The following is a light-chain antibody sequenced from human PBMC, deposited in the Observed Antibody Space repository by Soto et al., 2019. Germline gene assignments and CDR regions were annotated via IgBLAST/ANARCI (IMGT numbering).Light chain of an antibody. J-gene: IGKJ2*01. CDR1: QSISSW. CDR2: DAS. V-gene: IGKV1-5*01. Sequence: DIRMTQSPSTLSASVGDRVTITCRASQSISSWLAWYQQKPGIAPKLLIYDASSLKSGVPSRFSGSGSETEFTLTISSLQPDDFATYYCQQYNSFSPYTFGQGTKLEIK. CDR3: QQYNSFSPYT.